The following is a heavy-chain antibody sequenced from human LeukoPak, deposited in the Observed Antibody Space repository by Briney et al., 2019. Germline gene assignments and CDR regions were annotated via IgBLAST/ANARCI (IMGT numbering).Heavy chain of an antibody. D-gene: IGHD6-13*01. Sequence: ASVKVSCKASGYTFTGYYMHWVRQAPGQGLEWMGWINPNNGGTHYAQKFQGRVTMTRDTSISTAYMELSRLRSDDTAVYYCASAGAAAEAFDIWGQGTMVTVSS. V-gene: IGHV1-2*02. CDR1: GYTFTGYY. CDR3: ASAGAAAEAFDI. CDR2: INPNNGGT. J-gene: IGHJ3*02.